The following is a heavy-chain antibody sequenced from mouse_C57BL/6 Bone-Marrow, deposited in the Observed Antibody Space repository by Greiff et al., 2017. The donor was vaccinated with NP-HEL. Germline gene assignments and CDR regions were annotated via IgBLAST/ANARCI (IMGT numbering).Heavy chain of an antibody. CDR2: IDPENGDT. D-gene: IGHD1-1*01. CDR3: TTVDYFDY. J-gene: IGHJ2*01. V-gene: IGHV14-4*01. Sequence: EVKLQQSGAELVRPGASVKLSCTASGFNIKDDYMHWVKQRPEQGLEWIGWIDPENGDTEYASKFQGKATITADTSSNTAYLQLSSLTSEDTAVYYCTTVDYFDYWGQGTTLTVSS. CDR1: GFNIKDDY.